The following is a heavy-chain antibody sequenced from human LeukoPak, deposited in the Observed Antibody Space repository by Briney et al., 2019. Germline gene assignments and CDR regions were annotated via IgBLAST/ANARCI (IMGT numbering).Heavy chain of an antibody. CDR3: ARGYGGYSSSWLLGDY. V-gene: IGHV3-66*01. J-gene: IGHJ4*02. D-gene: IGHD6-13*01. CDR1: GFTVSSNY. Sequence: GGSLRLSCAASGFTVSSNYMSWVRQAPGKGLEWVSVIYSGGSTYYADSVKGRFTISRDNSKNTLHLQMNSLRAEDTAVYYCARGYGGYSSSWLLGDYWGQGTLVTVSS. CDR2: IYSGGST.